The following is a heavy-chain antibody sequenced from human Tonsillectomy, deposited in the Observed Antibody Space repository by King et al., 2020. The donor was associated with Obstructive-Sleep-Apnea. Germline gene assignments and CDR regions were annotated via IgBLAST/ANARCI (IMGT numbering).Heavy chain of an antibody. V-gene: IGHV4-39*07. CDR2: IYYSGST. CDR1: SGSISGGSYY. J-gene: IGHJ4*02. CDR3: ARKLRYFDWLSKGYFDY. Sequence: VQLVESGPGLVKPSETLSLTCTVSSGSISGGSYYWDWIRQPPGKGLEWIGSIYYSGSTYYNPSLKSRLTMSVATSKNQFSLKLRSVTAADTAVYYCARKLRYFDWLSKGYFDYWGQGTLVTVSS. D-gene: IGHD3-9*01.